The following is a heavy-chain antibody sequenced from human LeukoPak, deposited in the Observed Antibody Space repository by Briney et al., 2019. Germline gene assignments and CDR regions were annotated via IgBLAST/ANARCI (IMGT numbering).Heavy chain of an antibody. V-gene: IGHV3-7*01. CDR2: IQQDGSEK. J-gene: IGHJ4*02. D-gene: IGHD2-21*01. CDR1: GFTLSTYW. CDR3: AREGERGYFDN. Sequence: PGGSLRLSCAVSGFTLSTYWMTWVRQAPGKGLEWVANIQQDGSEKYYVDSVKGRFTISRDNAKNSLYLQMNSLRAEDTAVYYCAREGERGYFDNWGQGTLVTVSS.